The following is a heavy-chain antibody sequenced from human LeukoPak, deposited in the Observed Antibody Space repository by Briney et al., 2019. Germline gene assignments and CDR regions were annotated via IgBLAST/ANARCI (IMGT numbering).Heavy chain of an antibody. CDR2: INHSGST. V-gene: IGHV4-34*01. CDR3: ARGRFRIMTH. CDR1: GGSFSGYY. Sequence: SETLSLTCAVYGGSFSGYYWSWIRQPPGKGLEWIGEINHSGSTNYNPSLRSRVTMSVDTSKNQFSLKLSSVTAADTAVYYCARGRFRIMTHWGQGTLVTVSS. J-gene: IGHJ4*02. D-gene: IGHD3-16*01.